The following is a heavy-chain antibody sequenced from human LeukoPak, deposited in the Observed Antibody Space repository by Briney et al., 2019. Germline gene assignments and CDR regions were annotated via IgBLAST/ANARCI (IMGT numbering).Heavy chain of an antibody. D-gene: IGHD1-14*01. J-gene: IGHJ4*02. Sequence: GGSLRLSCAASGFTFSSYGMHWVRQAPGKGLEWVAVIWYDGSNKYYADSVKGRFTISRDNSKSTLYLQMNSLRAEDTAVYYCAKDLVTNRIYYFDYWGQGTLVTVSS. V-gene: IGHV3-33*06. CDR3: AKDLVTNRIYYFDY. CDR1: GFTFSSYG. CDR2: IWYDGSNK.